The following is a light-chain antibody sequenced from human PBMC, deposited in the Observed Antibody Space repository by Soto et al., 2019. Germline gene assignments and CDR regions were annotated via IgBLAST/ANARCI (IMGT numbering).Light chain of an antibody. J-gene: IGKJ5*01. CDR1: QSIRIN. Sequence: EIVMTQSPATLSVSPGERATLYCRASQSIRINVGWYQQRPGQAPRLLIYGASTRATGIPARFSGSGSGTEFTLTISSLDSDDSAVYYCQQYNSWRQITFGQGPRLEIK. CDR3: QQYNSWRQIT. CDR2: GAS. V-gene: IGKV3-15*01.